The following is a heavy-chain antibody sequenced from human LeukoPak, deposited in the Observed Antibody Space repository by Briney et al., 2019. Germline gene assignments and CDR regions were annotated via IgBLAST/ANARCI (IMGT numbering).Heavy chain of an antibody. Sequence: PSETLSLTCTVSGGSISGYYWSWIRQPPGKGLEYIGYIYYSGYTNYNPSLKSRLTISVDTSKNQFSLKLTSVTAADTAVYFCARGLRGWSGGAHTWYYFDYWGQGTLVTVSS. CDR1: GGSISGYY. J-gene: IGHJ4*02. CDR2: IYYSGYT. V-gene: IGHV4-59*08. D-gene: IGHD3-10*01. CDR3: ARGLRGWSGGAHTWYYFDY.